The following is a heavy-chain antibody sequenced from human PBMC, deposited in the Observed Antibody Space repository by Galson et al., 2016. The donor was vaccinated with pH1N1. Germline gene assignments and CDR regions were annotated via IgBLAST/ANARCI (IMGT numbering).Heavy chain of an antibody. V-gene: IGHV2-5*01. CDR3: AHREYGDFVGSFDH. CDR1: GFSLSTSAVG. D-gene: IGHD4-17*01. Sequence: PALVKPTQTLRLTCTLSGFSLSTSAVGVGWIRQPPGKALEWLALIFWNDDRYYRPSLKNRLTITKGTSENLVVLTMTNMDPVDTATYYVAHREYGDFVGSFDHWGQGALVTVSS. CDR2: IFWNDDR. J-gene: IGHJ4*02.